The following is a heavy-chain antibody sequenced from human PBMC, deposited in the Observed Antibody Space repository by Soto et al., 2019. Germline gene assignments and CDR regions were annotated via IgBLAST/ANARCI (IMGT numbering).Heavy chain of an antibody. CDR1: GFSFTGYY. CDR3: AKDLTRQLAYWLDP. V-gene: IGHV1-2*02. J-gene: IGHJ5*02. Sequence: WASVKVSCKASGFSFTGYYIHWLRQAPGQGLEWMGWINAHSGSTEYAQKFQGRVTLTRDTPIATAYLTLTSLTSDDTALYYCAKDLTRQLAYWLDPWGQGTQVTVSS. D-gene: IGHD6-6*01. CDR2: INAHSGST.